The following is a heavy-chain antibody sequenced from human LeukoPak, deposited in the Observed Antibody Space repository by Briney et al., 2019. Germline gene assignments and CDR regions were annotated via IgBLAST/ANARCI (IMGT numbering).Heavy chain of an antibody. J-gene: IGHJ2*01. CDR3: ARGGVGDSSGWSNHYFDL. CDR1: GYTFTSYY. Sequence: GASVKVSCKASGYTFTSYYIQWVRQAPGQGLEWMGMINPHGGTTSYAENFQARVTMTRDTSTSTVYMQLSSLRSEDTAVYYCARGGVGDSSGWSNHYFDLWGRGTLVTVSS. D-gene: IGHD3-22*01. V-gene: IGHV1-46*01. CDR2: INPHGGTT.